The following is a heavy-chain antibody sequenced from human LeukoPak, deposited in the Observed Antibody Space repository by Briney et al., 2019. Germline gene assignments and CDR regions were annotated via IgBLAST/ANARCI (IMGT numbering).Heavy chain of an antibody. Sequence: PSETLSLTCTVSGGSISSSSYYWGWIRQPPGKGLKWIGSIYYSGSTYYNPSLKSRVTISVDTSKNQFSLKLSSVTAADTAVYYCARRGNSSSRLANNWFDPWGQGTLVTVSS. J-gene: IGHJ5*02. CDR2: IYYSGST. CDR3: ARRGNSSSRLANNWFDP. V-gene: IGHV4-39*07. D-gene: IGHD6-13*01. CDR1: GGSISSSSYY.